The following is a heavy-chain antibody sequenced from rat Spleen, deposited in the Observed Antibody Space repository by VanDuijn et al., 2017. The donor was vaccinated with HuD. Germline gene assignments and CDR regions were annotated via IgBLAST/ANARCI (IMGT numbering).Heavy chain of an antibody. CDR1: GITFSDYA. J-gene: IGHJ2*01. Sequence: EVQLVESGGGLVQPGNSLKLSCAASGITFSDYAMAWVRQAPTKGLEWVASISPSGGSTYYRDSVKGRFTVSRDNAKSTLYLQMDSLRSEDTATYYCARLGVYYYSGDLDYWGQGVMVTVSS. V-gene: IGHV5S23*01. D-gene: IGHD1-1*01. CDR2: ISPSGGST. CDR3: ARLGVYYYSGDLDY.